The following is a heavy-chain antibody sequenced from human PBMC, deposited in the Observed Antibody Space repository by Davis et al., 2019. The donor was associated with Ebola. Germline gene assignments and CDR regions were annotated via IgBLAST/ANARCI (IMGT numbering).Heavy chain of an antibody. CDR3: ARLYTAMVFYGMDV. J-gene: IGHJ6*02. CDR2: IYYSGST. CDR1: GGSISSYY. V-gene: IGHV4-59*08. Sequence: GSLRLSCTVSGGSISSYYWSWIRQPPGKGLEWIGYIYYSGSTNYSPSLKSRVTISVDTSKNQFSLKLSSVTAADTAVYYCARLYTAMVFYGMDVWGQGTTVTVSS. D-gene: IGHD5-18*01.